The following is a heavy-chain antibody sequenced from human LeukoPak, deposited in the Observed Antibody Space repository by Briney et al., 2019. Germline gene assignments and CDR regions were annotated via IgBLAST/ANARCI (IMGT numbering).Heavy chain of an antibody. Sequence: ASVKVSCKASGYTFTSYGISWVRQAPGQERAWMGWISADNGNTNYAQKLQGRVTLTTDTSTSKGYIELRKLRSDGTARNYLSRDFTALRSVSGSYLSAFDIWGQGTMVTVCS. CDR1: GYTFTSYG. J-gene: IGHJ3*02. CDR3: SRDFTALRSVSGSYLSAFDI. CDR2: ISADNGNT. V-gene: IGHV1-18*01. D-gene: IGHD1-26*01.